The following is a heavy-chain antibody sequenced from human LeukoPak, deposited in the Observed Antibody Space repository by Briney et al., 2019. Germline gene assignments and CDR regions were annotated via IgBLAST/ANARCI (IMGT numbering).Heavy chain of an antibody. CDR1: GGSISSYF. V-gene: IGHV4-59*01. Sequence: SETLSLTCTVSGGSISSYFWSWIRQPSGKGLEWIGYIYYSGSTNYNPSLKSRVTISVDTSKNQFSLKLSSVTAADTAVYYCARGGGGQYYFDYWGPGTLVTVSS. J-gene: IGHJ4*02. CDR3: ARGGGGQYYFDY. D-gene: IGHD3-16*01. CDR2: IYYSGST.